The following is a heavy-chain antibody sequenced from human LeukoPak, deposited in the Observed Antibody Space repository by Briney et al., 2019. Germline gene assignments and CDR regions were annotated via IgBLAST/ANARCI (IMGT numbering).Heavy chain of an antibody. J-gene: IGHJ6*03. V-gene: IGHV1-2*02. CDR3: ARVPIFGVVMGYYYYMDV. Sequence: ASVKVSCKASGYTFTTYDMSWVRQAPGQGLEWMGWINPNSGGTNYAQKFQGRVTMTRDTSISTAYMELSRLRSDDTAVYYCARVPIFGVVMGYYYYMDVWGKGTTVTVSS. CDR2: INPNSGGT. D-gene: IGHD3-3*01. CDR1: GYTFTTYD.